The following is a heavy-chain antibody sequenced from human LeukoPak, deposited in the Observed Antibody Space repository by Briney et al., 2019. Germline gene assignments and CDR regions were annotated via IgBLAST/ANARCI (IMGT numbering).Heavy chain of an antibody. J-gene: IGHJ5*02. Sequence: RASVKVSCKASGGTFSSYAISWVRQAPGRGLEWMGGIIPIFGTANYAQKFQGRVTITADESTSTAYMELSSLRSEDTAVYYCARTALLWFGELLTDWFDPWGRGTLVTVSS. CDR3: ARTALLWFGELLTDWFDP. D-gene: IGHD3-10*01. V-gene: IGHV1-69*01. CDR1: GGTFSSYA. CDR2: IIPIFGTA.